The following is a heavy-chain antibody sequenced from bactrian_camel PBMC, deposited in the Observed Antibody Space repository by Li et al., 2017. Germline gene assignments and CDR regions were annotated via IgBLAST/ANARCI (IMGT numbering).Heavy chain of an antibody. J-gene: IGHJ4*01. Sequence: HVQLVESGGGSVQTGGSLRLSCVVSGHSRGSNCVGWYRLPPGRAPAEREGIAAIRRSGGETWYAGSVKGRFTISQDSARNTVYLQTNSLKAEDSAVYYCAADGGGTWFPLRYEYYYWGQGTQVTVS. V-gene: IGHV3-3*01. CDR3: AADGGGTWFPLRYEYYY. CDR1: GHSRGSNC. CDR2: IRRSGGET. D-gene: IGHD2*01.